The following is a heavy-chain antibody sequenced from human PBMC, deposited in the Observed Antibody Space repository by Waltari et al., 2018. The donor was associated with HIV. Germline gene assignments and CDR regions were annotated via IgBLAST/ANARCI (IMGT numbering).Heavy chain of an antibody. V-gene: IGHV4-39*01. CDR1: GCSISSSSYY. CDR2: IYYSGST. J-gene: IGHJ4*02. Sequence: QLQLQESGPGLVKPSETLSLPCTVSGCSISSSSYYWGWIRQPPGKGLEWIGSIYYSGSTYDNPPLKGGVTISVDTSKNQFSLKLSSVTAADTAVYYCARHSLTYYYDSSGYSVAFDYWGQGTLVTVSS. D-gene: IGHD3-22*01. CDR3: ARHSLTYYYDSSGYSVAFDY.